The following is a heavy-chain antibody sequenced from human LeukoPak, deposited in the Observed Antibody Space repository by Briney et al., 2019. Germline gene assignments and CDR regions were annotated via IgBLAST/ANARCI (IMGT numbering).Heavy chain of an antibody. CDR1: GFTFSSYG. CDR3: AKETGYSSSWAAFDI. J-gene: IGHJ3*02. CDR2: IRYDGSNK. D-gene: IGHD6-13*01. Sequence: GGSLRLSCAASGFTFSSYGMHWVRQAPGKGLEWVAFIRYDGSNKYYADSVKGRFTISRDNSKNTLYLQMNSLRAEDTAVYYCAKETGYSSSWAAFDIWGQGTMVTVSS. V-gene: IGHV3-30*02.